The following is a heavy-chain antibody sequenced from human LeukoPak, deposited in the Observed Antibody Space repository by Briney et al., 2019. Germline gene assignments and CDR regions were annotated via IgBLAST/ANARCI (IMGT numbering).Heavy chain of an antibody. Sequence: ASVKVSCKASGFTFTSYDINWVRQASGQGLEWMGWMNPNNGNAGYAQKFQGRVTMTRDTSISTAYMELRGLRSEDTAVYYCARSPTRLYYYYGMDVWGQGTTVTVSS. J-gene: IGHJ6*02. CDR2: MNPNNGNA. CDR3: ARSPTRLYYYYGMDV. V-gene: IGHV1-8*01. CDR1: GFTFTSYD.